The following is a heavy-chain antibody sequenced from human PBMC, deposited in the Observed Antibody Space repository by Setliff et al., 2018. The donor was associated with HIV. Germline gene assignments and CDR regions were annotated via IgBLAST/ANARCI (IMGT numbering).Heavy chain of an antibody. J-gene: IGHJ6*03. CDR1: GGSISSSSYY. D-gene: IGHD6-13*01. Sequence: KPSETLSLTCTVSGGSISSSSYYWGWIRQPPGKGLQWIGSIYYRGSTYYNPPLKSRVTISVDTSKNQFSLKLRSVTAADTALYYCARGRYRSRWYASDHYYIDVWGKGTTVTVS. V-gene: IGHV4-39*01. CDR3: ARGRYRSRWYASDHYYIDV. CDR2: IYYRGST.